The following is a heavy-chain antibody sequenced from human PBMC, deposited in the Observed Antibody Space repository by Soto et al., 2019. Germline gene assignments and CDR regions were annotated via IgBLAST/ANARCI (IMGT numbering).Heavy chain of an antibody. CDR3: ARGLLGSYYYGMDV. Sequence: GGSLRLSCAASGFTFSSYEMNWVRQAPGKGLEWVSYISSSGSTIYYADSVKGRFTISRDNAKNSLYLQMNSLRAEDTAVYYCARGLLGSYYYGMDVWGQGTSVTVSS. J-gene: IGHJ6*02. CDR2: ISSSGSTI. CDR1: GFTFSSYE. V-gene: IGHV3-48*03. D-gene: IGHD3-10*01.